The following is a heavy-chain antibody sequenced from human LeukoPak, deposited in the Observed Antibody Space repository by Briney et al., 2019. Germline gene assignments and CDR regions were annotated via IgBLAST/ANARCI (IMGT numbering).Heavy chain of an antibody. V-gene: IGHV4-39*07. CDR3: AREKIVVVVAATRWFDP. CDR2: IYYSGST. CDR1: GGISTSSSNY. Sequence: KPSETLPLTCTVSGGISTSSSNYWVWIRPLPGKYLDWIGRIYYSGSTYYNPSLKSRVTISVDTSKNQFSLKLSSVTAADTAVYYSAREKIVVVVAATRWFDPWGQGTLVTVSS. D-gene: IGHD2-15*01. J-gene: IGHJ5*02.